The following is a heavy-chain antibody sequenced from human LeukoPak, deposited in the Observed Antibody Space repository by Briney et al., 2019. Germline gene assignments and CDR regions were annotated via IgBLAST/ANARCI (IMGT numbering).Heavy chain of an antibody. V-gene: IGHV3-30-3*01. CDR2: ISYDGSNK. J-gene: IGHJ4*02. CDR1: GFPFSSYA. D-gene: IGHD6-19*01. Sequence: PGGPLRLFCAASGFPFSSYAMHWVRQAPGKGLEWVADISYDGSNKYYADSEEARFTISRHNSKNTLYLQMNSLRADDTAVYYCGRGHSSGWYNTDYWGQGTLVTVSS. CDR3: GRGHSSGWYNTDY.